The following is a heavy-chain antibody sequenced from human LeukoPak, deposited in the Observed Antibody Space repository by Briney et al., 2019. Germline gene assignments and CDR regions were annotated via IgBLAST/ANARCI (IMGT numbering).Heavy chain of an antibody. CDR1: GGSFCGYY. CDR3: ARQTMLVGYANGLGINY. CDR2: INHSGST. D-gene: IGHD2-2*01. V-gene: IGHV4-34*01. J-gene: IGHJ4*02. Sequence: KPSETLSLTCAVYGGSFCGYYWSWIRQPPGKGLEWIGEINHSGSTNYNPSLKSRVTISVDTSKNQISLNLKFVTAADTAVYYCARQTMLVGYANGLGINYWGEGTLVTVSS.